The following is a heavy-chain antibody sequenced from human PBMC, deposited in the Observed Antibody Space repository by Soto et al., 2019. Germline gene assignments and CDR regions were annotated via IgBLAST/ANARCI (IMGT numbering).Heavy chain of an antibody. D-gene: IGHD2-15*01. V-gene: IGHV3-23*01. CDR2: ISGSGGTT. Sequence: EVQLLESGGGLVQPGGSLRLSCAASGFTFSSHAMSWVRQAPGEGLEWVAAISGSGGTTYHADSVKGRFTISRDNSKNTLYLQMSSLRAEDTAVYYCAIRGGYCSDGRCFDLWGQGTLVTVSS. J-gene: IGHJ4*02. CDR3: AIRGGYCSDGRCFDL. CDR1: GFTFSSHA.